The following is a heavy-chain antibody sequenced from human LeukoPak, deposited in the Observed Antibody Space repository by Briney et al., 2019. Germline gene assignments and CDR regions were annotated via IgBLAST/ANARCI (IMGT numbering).Heavy chain of an antibody. CDR1: GYTFTSYG. CDR2: ISAYNGNT. V-gene: IGHV1-18*01. CDR3: ARGPEFQYYYGSGGHNWFDP. Sequence: ASVKVSCKASGYTFTSYGISWVRQAPGQGLEWMGWISAYNGNTNYAQKLQGRVTMTTDTSTSTAYMELRSLRSDDTAVYYCARGPEFQYYYGSGGHNWFDPWGQGTLVTVSS. D-gene: IGHD3-10*01. J-gene: IGHJ5*02.